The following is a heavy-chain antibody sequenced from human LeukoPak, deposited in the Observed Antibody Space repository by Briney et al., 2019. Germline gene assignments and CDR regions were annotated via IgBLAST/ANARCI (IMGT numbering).Heavy chain of an antibody. CDR1: GFTFSNYA. D-gene: IGHD3-22*01. V-gene: IGHV3-30*04. CDR2: ISYDASNE. CDR3: ARESPYYYDSSDAFDI. Sequence: GGSLRLSCAASGFTFSNYAVHWVRQAPGKGLEWVAVISYDASNEYYTDSVRGRFTISRDNSKNTLYLQMNSLRAEGTAVYYCARESPYYYDSSDAFDIWGQGTMVTVSS. J-gene: IGHJ3*02.